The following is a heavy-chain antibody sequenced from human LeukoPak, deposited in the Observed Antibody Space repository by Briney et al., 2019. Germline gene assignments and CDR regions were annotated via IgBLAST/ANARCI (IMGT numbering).Heavy chain of an antibody. V-gene: IGHV3-48*01. CDR1: GFTFSSYS. D-gene: IGHD2-2*01. Sequence: GGSLRPSRAASGFTFSSYSMNWVRQAPGKGLEWVSYISSSSSAIYYAYSVKGRFTISRANAKNSLYLQMNSLRAEDTSLYYCAGYCSTTSCYGVDYWGQGNLVTASP. CDR3: AGYCSTTSCYGVDY. J-gene: IGHJ4*02. CDR2: ISSSSSAI.